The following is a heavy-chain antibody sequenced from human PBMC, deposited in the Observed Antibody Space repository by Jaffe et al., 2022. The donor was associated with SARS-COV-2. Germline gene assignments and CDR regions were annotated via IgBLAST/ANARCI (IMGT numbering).Heavy chain of an antibody. CDR1: GFSLSTSGMC. V-gene: IGHV2-70*01. CDR3: ARATTAYSSNCHPGWFDP. Sequence: QVTLRESGPALVKPTQTLTLTCTFSGFSLSTSGMCVSWIRQPPGKALEWLALIDWEDDKYYSTSLRTRLTISKDTSKNQVVLTMTNLDPTDTATYHCARATTAYSSNCHPGWFDPWGQGTLVTVSS. CDR2: IDWEDDK. J-gene: IGHJ5*02. D-gene: IGHD6-13*01.